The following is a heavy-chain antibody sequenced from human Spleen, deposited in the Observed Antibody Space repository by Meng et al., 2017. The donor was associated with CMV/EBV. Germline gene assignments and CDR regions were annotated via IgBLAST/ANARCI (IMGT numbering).Heavy chain of an antibody. CDR1: GFTFSSYA. D-gene: IGHD2-2*01. Sequence: GGSLRLSCAASGFTFSSYAMSWVRQAPGKGLDWVSAISGSGGTTYYADSVKGRFTISRDNSKNTLYLQMNSLRAEDTAVYYCAKVSDLVVPAAHFDYWGQGTLVTVSS. CDR2: ISGSGGTT. CDR3: AKVSDLVVPAAHFDY. J-gene: IGHJ4*02. V-gene: IGHV3-23*01.